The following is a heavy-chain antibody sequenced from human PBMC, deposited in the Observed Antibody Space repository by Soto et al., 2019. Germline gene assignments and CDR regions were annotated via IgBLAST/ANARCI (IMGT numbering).Heavy chain of an antibody. CDR2: IYYSAVT. J-gene: IGHJ4*02. CDR1: GGSISSGGYY. D-gene: IGHD5-12*01. V-gene: IGHV4-31*03. Sequence: QVQLQESGPGLVKPSQTLSLMCTVSGGSISSGGYYWSWIRQYPGKGLEWIGYIYYSAVTYYNQSLKSRVTISLDTSKNQFSLKLSSVTAADTALYYCARDRGGYGDFDYWGQGTLVTVSS. CDR3: ARDRGGYGDFDY.